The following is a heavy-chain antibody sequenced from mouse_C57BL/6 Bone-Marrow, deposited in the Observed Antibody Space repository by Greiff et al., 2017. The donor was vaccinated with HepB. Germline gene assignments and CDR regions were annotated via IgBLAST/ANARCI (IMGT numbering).Heavy chain of an antibody. V-gene: IGHV5-15*01. Sequence: DVMLVESGGGLVQPGGSLKLSCAASGFTFSDYGMAWVRQAPRKGPEWVAFISNLAYSIYYADTVTGRFTISRENAKNTLYLEMSSLRSEDTAMYYCARQYYRYFDVWGTGTTVTVSS. CDR2: ISNLAYSI. CDR1: GFTFSDYG. J-gene: IGHJ1*03. CDR3: ARQYYRYFDV.